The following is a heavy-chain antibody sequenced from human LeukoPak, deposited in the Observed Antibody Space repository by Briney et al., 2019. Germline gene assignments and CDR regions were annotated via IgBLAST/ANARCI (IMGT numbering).Heavy chain of an antibody. CDR2: INHSGST. V-gene: IGHV4-34*01. Sequence: SGTLSLTCAVYGGSFSGYYWSWIRQPPGKGLEWIGEINHSGSTNYNPSLKSRVTISVDTSKNQFSLKLSSVTAADTAVYYCARLVFGYYYGMDVWGQGTTVTVSS. CDR3: ARLVFGYYYGMDV. CDR1: GGSFSGYY. J-gene: IGHJ6*02. D-gene: IGHD3-10*01.